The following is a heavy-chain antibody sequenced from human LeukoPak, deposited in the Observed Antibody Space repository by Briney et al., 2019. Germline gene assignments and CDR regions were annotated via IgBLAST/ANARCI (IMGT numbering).Heavy chain of an antibody. CDR2: IFYSGTT. CDR1: GGSISSYY. V-gene: IGHV4-59*01. J-gene: IGHJ4*02. CDR3: ARGGWNKFDY. Sequence: KPSETLSLTCTVSGGSISSYYWSWIRQPPGKGLEWFGFIFYSGTTNYNPSLKSRVTISVDTSKNQFSLKLSSVTAADTAVYYCARGGWNKFDYWGQGTLVTVSS. D-gene: IGHD3-22*01.